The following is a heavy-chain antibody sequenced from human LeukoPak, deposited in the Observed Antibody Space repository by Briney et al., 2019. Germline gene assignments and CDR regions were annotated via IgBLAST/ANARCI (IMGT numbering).Heavy chain of an antibody. V-gene: IGHV3-48*01. CDR1: GFTFSSYS. J-gene: IGHJ4*02. Sequence: GSLRLSCAASGFTFSSYSMNWVRQAPGKGLEWVSYISNSGSTIYYADSVKGRFTISRDNAKNSLYLQINSLRAEDTAVYYCARRRTGTLGYWGQGTLVTVSS. CDR3: ARRRTGTLGY. D-gene: IGHD1-1*01. CDR2: ISNSGSTI.